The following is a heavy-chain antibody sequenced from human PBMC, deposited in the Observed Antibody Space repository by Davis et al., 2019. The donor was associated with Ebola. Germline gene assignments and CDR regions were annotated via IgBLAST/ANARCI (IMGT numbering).Heavy chain of an antibody. D-gene: IGHD3-10*01. CDR3: ARDITLRGPFDP. CDR1: GFTFSAYA. CDR2: IVGSGYFT. Sequence: GESLKISCAASGFTFSAYAVSWVRQAPGKGLEWVSSIVGSGYFTHYADSVKGRFTVSRDNSKNTVYLQMNSLRAEDTAVYYCARDITLRGPFDPWGQGTLVTVSS. J-gene: IGHJ5*02. V-gene: IGHV3-23*01.